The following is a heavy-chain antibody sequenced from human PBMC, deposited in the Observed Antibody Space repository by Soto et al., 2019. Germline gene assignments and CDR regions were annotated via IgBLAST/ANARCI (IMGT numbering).Heavy chain of an antibody. CDR1: GDSISSPDYY. V-gene: IGHV4-30-4*01. CDR2: VYYRGSI. J-gene: IGHJ5*01. Sequence: SETLSLTCTVSGDSISSPDYYWSWIRQAPGKGLELIGYVYYRGSIYYTPSFESRVSISIDTSKNQFSLRLTSVTAADSAVYFCARVPFTPNWFDSWGQGILVTVSS. D-gene: IGHD3-16*01. CDR3: ARVPFTPNWFDS.